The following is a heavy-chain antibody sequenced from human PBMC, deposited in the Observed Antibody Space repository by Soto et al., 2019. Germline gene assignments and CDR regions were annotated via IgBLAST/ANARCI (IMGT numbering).Heavy chain of an antibody. Sequence: QVQLVQSGAEVKEPGASVKVSCKASGYTITSYYMHWVRQAPGQGLEWMGIINPSGGSTSYAQKFQGRVTMTRDTSTSTVYMELSSLRSEDTAVFSCARVRRITGSRGNWFDPWGQGTLVTVSS. CDR2: INPSGGST. J-gene: IGHJ5*02. CDR1: GYTITSYY. V-gene: IGHV1-46*03. D-gene: IGHD1-20*01. CDR3: ARVRRITGSRGNWFDP.